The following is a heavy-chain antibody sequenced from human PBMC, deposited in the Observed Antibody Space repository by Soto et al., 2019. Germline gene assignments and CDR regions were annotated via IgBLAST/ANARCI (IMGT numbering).Heavy chain of an antibody. CDR1: GGSISSYY. J-gene: IGHJ4*02. CDR3: ARGATRIQLWPFDF. Sequence: SETLSLTCTVSGGSISSYYCSWIRQPPGKGLEWIATIYASGNTYYNPSLQSRVTMSVDTSKNQFSLSLSSVTAADTAMYYCARGATRIQLWPFDFWGQGTLVTVSS. D-gene: IGHD2-21*01. V-gene: IGHV4-59*04. CDR2: IYASGNT.